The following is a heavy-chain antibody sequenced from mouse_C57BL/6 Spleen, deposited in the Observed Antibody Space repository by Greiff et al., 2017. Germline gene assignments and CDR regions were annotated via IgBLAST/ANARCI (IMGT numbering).Heavy chain of an antibody. CDR1: GFTFSNYW. V-gene: IGHV6-3*01. CDR2: IRLKSDNYAT. J-gene: IGHJ3*01. Sequence: EVQVVESGGGLVQPGGSMKLSCVASGFTFSNYWMNWVRQSPEKGLEWVAQIRLKSDNYATHYAESVKGRFTISRDDSKSSVYLQMNNLRAEDTGIYYCTADDYDGFAYWGQGTLVTVSA. CDR3: TADDYDGFAY. D-gene: IGHD2-4*01.